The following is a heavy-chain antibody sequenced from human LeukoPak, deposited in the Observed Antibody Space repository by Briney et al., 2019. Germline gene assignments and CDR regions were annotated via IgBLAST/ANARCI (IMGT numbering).Heavy chain of an antibody. Sequence: GGSLRLSCAASGFTFSSYGMHWVRQAPGKGLEWVAVISYDGSNKYYADSVKGRFTISRDNSKNTLYLQMNSLRAEDTAVYYXXXGSFQFDYWGQGTLVTV. CDR1: GFTFSSYG. V-gene: IGHV3-30*03. CDR3: XXGSFQFDY. D-gene: IGHD2/OR15-2a*01. J-gene: IGHJ4*02. CDR2: ISYDGSNK.